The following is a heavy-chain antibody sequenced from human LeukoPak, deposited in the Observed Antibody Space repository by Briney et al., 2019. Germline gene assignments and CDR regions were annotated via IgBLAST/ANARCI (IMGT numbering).Heavy chain of an antibody. CDR3: ASGEKD. CDR2: INHSGST. V-gene: IGHV4-34*01. Sequence: SETLSLTCAVYGGSFSGYYWSWIRQPPGKELEWIGEINHSGSTNYNPSLKSRVTISVDTSKNQFSLKLSSVTAADTAVYYCASGEKDWGQGTLVTVSS. CDR1: GGSFSGYY. J-gene: IGHJ4*02.